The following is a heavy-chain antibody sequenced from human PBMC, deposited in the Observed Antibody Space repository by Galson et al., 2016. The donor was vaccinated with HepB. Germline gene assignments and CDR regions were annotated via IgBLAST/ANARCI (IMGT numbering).Heavy chain of an antibody. CDR2: INPSGVST. Sequence: SVKVSCKASGHTFTIYYMHWVRQAPGQGLEWMGVINPSGVSTSYAQKLQGRVTMTRDTSPNTVHMELSSLRSEDTAIYYCASAGVGPAASFDYWGQGTLVTVSS. CDR1: GHTFTIYY. CDR3: ASAGVGPAASFDY. V-gene: IGHV1-46*01. D-gene: IGHD2-2*01. J-gene: IGHJ4*02.